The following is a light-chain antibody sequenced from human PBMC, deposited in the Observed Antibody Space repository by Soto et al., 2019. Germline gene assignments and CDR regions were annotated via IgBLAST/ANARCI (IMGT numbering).Light chain of an antibody. V-gene: IGLV2-23*02. CDR3: CSYGGSRAV. J-gene: IGLJ7*01. CDR2: EVS. CDR1: SSDVGSHNL. Sequence: QSVLTQPASVSGSPGQSITISCTGTSSDVGSHNLVSWYQQHPGQAPKLMIYEVSKRPLGVSTRFSASKAGNTASLTSSGLQDEDEADYYCCSYGGSRAVFGGGTQLTVL.